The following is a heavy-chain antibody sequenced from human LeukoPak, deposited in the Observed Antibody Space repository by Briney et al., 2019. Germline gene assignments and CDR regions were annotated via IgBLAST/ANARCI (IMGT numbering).Heavy chain of an antibody. CDR3: ARYGSGLYFDY. Sequence: SGPALVTPTQPLTLTCTFSGLSLSTSGMRVSLLRQPPGKALEWLARIEWDDDKFYSTSLKTRLTISKDTAKNQVVLTMTNKNPVDTSTYYCARYGSGLYFDYWGQGTLVTVSS. J-gene: IGHJ4*02. D-gene: IGHD3-10*01. CDR2: IEWDDDK. V-gene: IGHV2-70*04. CDR1: GLSLSTSGMR.